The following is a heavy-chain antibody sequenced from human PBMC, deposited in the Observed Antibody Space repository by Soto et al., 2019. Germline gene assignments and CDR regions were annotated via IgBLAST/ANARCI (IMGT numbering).Heavy chain of an antibody. D-gene: IGHD3-22*01. CDR2: IIPIFGTA. Sequence: SVKVSCKASGGTFSSYAISWVRQAPGQGLEWMGGIIPIFGTANYAQKFQGRVTITADESTSTAYMELSSLRSEDTAVYYCATGGYYYVLYDYWGQGTLVTVSS. CDR1: GGTFSSYA. CDR3: ATGGYYYVLYDY. V-gene: IGHV1-69*13. J-gene: IGHJ4*02.